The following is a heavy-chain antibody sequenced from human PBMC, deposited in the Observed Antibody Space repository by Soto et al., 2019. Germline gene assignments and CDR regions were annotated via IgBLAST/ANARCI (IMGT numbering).Heavy chain of an antibody. V-gene: IGHV4-30-4*01. J-gene: IGHJ4*02. D-gene: IGHD4-17*01. CDR2: IYYSGST. CDR1: GGSLSSGDYY. CDR3: GRAYGDYPLTYFDY. Sequence: QVQLQESGPGLVKPSQTLSLTCTVSGGSLSSGDYYWSWIRQPPGKGLEWIGYIYYSGSTYYNPSLKSRVAISVDTSKNQFSLKLSSVTAADTAEYYCGRAYGDYPLTYFDYWGQGTLVTVSS.